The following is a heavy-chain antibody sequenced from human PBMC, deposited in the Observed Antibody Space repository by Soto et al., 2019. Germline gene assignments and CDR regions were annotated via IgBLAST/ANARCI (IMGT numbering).Heavy chain of an antibody. CDR2: IGDNGVST. D-gene: IGHD2-15*01. CDR1: GFTFNTYA. Sequence: EVQLLESGGGLLQPGGSLRLSCAASGFTFNTYAMSWVRQAPGKGLEWVSLIGDNGVSTNYADSVKGRFTISRDNSKNTLFLQMNSLRGEDTAVYYCAKSGVRSCSYHTCRWFDPWGQGTLVTVSS. V-gene: IGHV3-23*01. J-gene: IGHJ5*02. CDR3: AKSGVRSCSYHTCRWFDP.